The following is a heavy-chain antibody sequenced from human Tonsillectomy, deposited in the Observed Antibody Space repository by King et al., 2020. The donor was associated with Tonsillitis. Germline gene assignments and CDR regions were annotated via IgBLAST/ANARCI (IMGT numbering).Heavy chain of an antibody. D-gene: IGHD1-1*01. J-gene: IGHJ4*02. Sequence: QLQESGPGLVKPSETLSLTCTVSGGSISSSSYYWGWIRQPPGKGLEWIGSIYYSGSTYYNPALKSRVTISVDTSKNQFSLKLRSVTAADTAVYYCARAPTHDAGKFDYWGQGTLVTVSS. CDR3: ARAPTHDAGKFDY. V-gene: IGHV4-39*01. CDR2: IYYSGST. CDR1: GGSISSSSYY.